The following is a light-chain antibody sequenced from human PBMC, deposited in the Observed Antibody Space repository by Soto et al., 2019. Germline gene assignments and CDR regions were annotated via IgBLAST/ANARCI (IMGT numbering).Light chain of an antibody. CDR3: QQYQRYPPS. CDR1: EGINNY. Sequence: DIQMTQSPSSLSASIGDRVTIICRASEGINNYLAWFQQKPGKAPKSLIYGATYLQSGVPSRFSGSEFGTESSLTISSLQAEDIATYYCQQYQRYPPSFGGGTKVDIK. V-gene: IGKV1-16*01. CDR2: GAT. J-gene: IGKJ4*02.